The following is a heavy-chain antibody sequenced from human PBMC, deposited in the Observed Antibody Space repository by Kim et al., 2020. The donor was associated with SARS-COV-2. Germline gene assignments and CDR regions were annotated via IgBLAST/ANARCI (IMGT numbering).Heavy chain of an antibody. V-gene: IGHV3-33*01. CDR1: GFTFSSYG. CDR3: ARVSGGYEDGMDV. J-gene: IGHJ6*02. CDR2: IWYDGSNK. D-gene: IGHD5-12*01. Sequence: GGSLRLSCAASGFTFSSYGMHWVRQAPGKGLEWVAVIWYDGSNKYYADSVKGRFTISRDNSKNTLYLQMNSLRAEDTAVYYCARVSGGYEDGMDVWGQGTTVTVSS.